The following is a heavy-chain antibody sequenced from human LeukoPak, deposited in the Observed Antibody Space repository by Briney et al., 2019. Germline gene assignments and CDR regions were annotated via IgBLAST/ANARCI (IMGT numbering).Heavy chain of an antibody. V-gene: IGHV3-11*04. CDR3: ARDSDCGGDCYYFDP. CDR2: ISSSGSTI. J-gene: IGHJ5*02. CDR1: GFTFSDYY. Sequence: PGGSLRLSCAASGFTFSDYYVSWIRQAPGKGLEWVSYISSSGSTIYYADSVKGRFTISRDNAKNSLYLQMNSLRAEDTAVYYCARDSDCGGDCYYFDPWGQGTLVTVSS. D-gene: IGHD2-21*01.